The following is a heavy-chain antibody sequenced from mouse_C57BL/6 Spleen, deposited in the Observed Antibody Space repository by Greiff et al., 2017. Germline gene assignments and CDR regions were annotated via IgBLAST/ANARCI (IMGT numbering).Heavy chain of an antibody. V-gene: IGHV5-17*01. D-gene: IGHD1-1*01. CDR1: GFTFSDYG. Sequence: EVHLVESGGGLVKPGGSLKLSCAASGFTFSDYGMHWVRQAPEKGLEWVAYISSGSSTIYYADTVKGRFTISRDNAKNTLFLQMTSLRSEDTAMYYCARSPYVRAMDYWGQGTSVTVSS. CDR3: ARSPYVRAMDY. CDR2: ISSGSSTI. J-gene: IGHJ4*01.